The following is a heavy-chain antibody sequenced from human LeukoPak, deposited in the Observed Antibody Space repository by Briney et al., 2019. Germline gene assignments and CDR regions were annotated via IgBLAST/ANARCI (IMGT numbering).Heavy chain of an antibody. D-gene: IGHD6-19*01. CDR3: AREGIAVRDAFDI. J-gene: IGHJ3*02. Sequence: SGTLSLTCAVYGGSFSGYYWSWIRQPPGKGLEWIGEINHSGSTNYNPSLKSRVTISVDTSKNQFSLKLSSVTAADTAVYYCAREGIAVRDAFDIWGQGTMVTVSS. CDR1: GGSFSGYY. V-gene: IGHV4-34*01. CDR2: INHSGST.